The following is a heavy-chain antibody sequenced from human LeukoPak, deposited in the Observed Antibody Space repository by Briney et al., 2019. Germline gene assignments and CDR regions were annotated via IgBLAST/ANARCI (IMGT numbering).Heavy chain of an antibody. CDR3: AKSGSGWRGSTYYFDY. V-gene: IGHV3-23*01. J-gene: IGHJ4*02. CDR2: ISGSGATT. D-gene: IGHD6-25*01. CDR1: GFIFSTFA. Sequence: GGSLRLSCAASGFIFSTFAMGWVRQAPGQGLEWVSTISGSGATTYYAASVKGRSTISRDKSKNTLYLQMNSLRAEDTAIYFCAKSGSGWRGSTYYFDYWGQGTLVTVSS.